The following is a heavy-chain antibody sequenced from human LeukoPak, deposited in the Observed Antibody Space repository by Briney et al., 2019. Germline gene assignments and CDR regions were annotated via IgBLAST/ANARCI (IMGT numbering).Heavy chain of an antibody. CDR3: ARGPHVLLWFGELSSLTYFDY. Sequence: SQTLSLTCTVSGGSISSGDYYWSWIRQPPGKGLEWIGYIYYSGSTYYNPSLKSRVTISVDTSKNQFSLKLSSVTAADTAVYYRARGPHVLLWFGELSSLTYFDYWGQGTLVTVSS. CDR1: GGSISSGDYY. CDR2: IYYSGST. V-gene: IGHV4-30-4*01. J-gene: IGHJ4*02. D-gene: IGHD3-10*01.